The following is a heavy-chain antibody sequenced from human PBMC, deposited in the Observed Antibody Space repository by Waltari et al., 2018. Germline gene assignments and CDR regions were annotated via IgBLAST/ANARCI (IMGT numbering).Heavy chain of an antibody. Sequence: QVQLVQSGAEVNKTGASVKVSRKASGYTFTSYDLNWVRQATGQGLEWMGWMNPNSGNTGYAQKFQGRVTMTRNTSISTAYMELSSLRSEDTAVYYCVRRSLRIRRTFDYWGQGTLVTVSS. CDR3: VRRSLRIRRTFDY. CDR2: MNPNSGNT. V-gene: IGHV1-8*01. D-gene: IGHD3-16*01. CDR1: GYTFTSYD. J-gene: IGHJ4*02.